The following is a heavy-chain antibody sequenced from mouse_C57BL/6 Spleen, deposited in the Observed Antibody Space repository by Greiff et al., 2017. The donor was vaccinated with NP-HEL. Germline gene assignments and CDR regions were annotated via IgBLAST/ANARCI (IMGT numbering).Heavy chain of an antibody. Sequence: QVQLQQSGAELVRPGSSVKLSCKASGYTFTSYWMDWVKQRPGQGLEWIGNIYPSDSETHYNQKFKDKATLTVDKSSSTAYMQLSSLTSEDSAVYYCARRSDYDYFDYWGQGTTLTVSS. CDR3: ARRSDYDYFDY. CDR2: IYPSDSET. CDR1: GYTFTSYW. D-gene: IGHD2-4*01. V-gene: IGHV1-61*01. J-gene: IGHJ2*01.